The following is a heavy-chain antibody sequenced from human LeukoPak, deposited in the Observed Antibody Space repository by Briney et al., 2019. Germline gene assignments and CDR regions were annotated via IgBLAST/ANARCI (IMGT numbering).Heavy chain of an antibody. D-gene: IGHD5-18*01. CDR2: IYYSGST. J-gene: IGHJ4*02. CDR3: AIVDTAMFDY. V-gene: IGHV4-39*01. Sequence: PSETLSLTCTVSGGSISSSRYYWGWIRQPPGKGLEWIGSIYYSGSTYYNPSLKSRVTISVDTSKNQFSLKLSSVTAADTAVYYCAIVDTAMFDYWGQGTLVTVSS. CDR1: GGSISSSRYY.